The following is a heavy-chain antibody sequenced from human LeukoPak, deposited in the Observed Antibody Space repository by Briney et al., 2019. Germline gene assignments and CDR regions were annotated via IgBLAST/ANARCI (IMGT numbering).Heavy chain of an antibody. Sequence: SETLSLTCTVSGDSISSSSYYWGWIRQPPGKGLEWIGSFYYSGSTNYNPSLKSRVTISVDTSKNQFSLKLSSVTAADTAVYYCASGYDSSGYCDYWGQGTLVTVSS. D-gene: IGHD3-22*01. V-gene: IGHV4-39*07. J-gene: IGHJ4*02. CDR3: ASGYDSSGYCDY. CDR1: GDSISSSSYY. CDR2: FYYSGST.